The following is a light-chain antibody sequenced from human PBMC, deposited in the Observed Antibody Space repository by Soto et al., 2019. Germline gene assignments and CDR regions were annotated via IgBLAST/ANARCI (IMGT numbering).Light chain of an antibody. CDR3: CSYAGSYIYV. CDR1: SSDVGGYNF. J-gene: IGLJ1*01. Sequence: QSVLTQPRSVSGSPGQSVTISCTGTSSDVGGYNFVSWYQQHPGKAPKLIIYDVSKRPSGVPDRFSGSRSDNTASLTISGLQAEDEADYYCCSYAGSYIYVFGTGTKATVL. V-gene: IGLV2-11*01. CDR2: DVS.